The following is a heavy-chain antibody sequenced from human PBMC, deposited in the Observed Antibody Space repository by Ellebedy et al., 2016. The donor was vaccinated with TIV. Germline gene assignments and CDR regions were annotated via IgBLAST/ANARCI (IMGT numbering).Heavy chain of an antibody. Sequence: SVKVSCXASGGTFSSYAISWVRQAPGQGLEWMGGIIPIFGTANYAQKFQGRVTITADESTSTAYMELSSLRSEDTAVYYCARDLDEYSYGNYWGQGTLVTVSS. CDR3: ARDLDEYSYGNY. V-gene: IGHV1-69*13. D-gene: IGHD5-18*01. CDR2: IIPIFGTA. CDR1: GGTFSSYA. J-gene: IGHJ4*02.